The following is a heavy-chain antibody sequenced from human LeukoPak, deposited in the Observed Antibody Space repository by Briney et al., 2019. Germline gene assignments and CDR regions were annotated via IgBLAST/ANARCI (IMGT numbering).Heavy chain of an antibody. CDR1: GYSISSGYY. V-gene: IGHV4-38-2*01. CDR3: ARGNYDYVWGSYRPPYYFDY. D-gene: IGHD3-16*02. J-gene: IGHJ4*02. CDR2: IYHSGST. Sequence: SETLSLTCAVSGYSISSGYYWGWIRQPPGQGLEWIGSIYHSGSTYYNPSLKSRVTISVDTSKSQFSLKLSSVTAADTAVYYCARGNYDYVWGSYRPPYYFDYWGQGTLVTVSS.